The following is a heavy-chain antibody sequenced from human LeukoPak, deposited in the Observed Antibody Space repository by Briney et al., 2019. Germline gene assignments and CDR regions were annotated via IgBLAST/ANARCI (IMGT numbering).Heavy chain of an antibody. D-gene: IGHD5-18*01. CDR3: ARDQVNNYGSHGGVDYFDY. Sequence: SQTLSLTCAISGDSVSSNSAAWNWIRQSPSRGLEWLGRTYYRSKWYNDYAVSVKSRITINPDTSKNQFSLQLNSVTPEDTAVYYCARDQVNNYGSHGGVDYFDYWGQGTLVTVSS. J-gene: IGHJ4*02. V-gene: IGHV6-1*01. CDR2: TYYRSKWYN. CDR1: GDSVSSNSAA.